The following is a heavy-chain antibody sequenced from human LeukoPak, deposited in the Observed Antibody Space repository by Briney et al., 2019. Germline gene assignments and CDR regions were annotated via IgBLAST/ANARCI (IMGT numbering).Heavy chain of an antibody. V-gene: IGHV3-7*02. Sequence: GGALRLSCAASGFTFRSYWMSWVRQAPGKGLEWVANIKQDGSEKYYVDSVKGRFTISRDNAKNSLYLQMNSLRAEDTAVYYRASFIRQQLVHTDFDYWGQGTLVTVSS. CDR3: ASFIRQQLVHTDFDY. J-gene: IGHJ4*02. D-gene: IGHD6-13*01. CDR1: GFTFRSYW. CDR2: IKQDGSEK.